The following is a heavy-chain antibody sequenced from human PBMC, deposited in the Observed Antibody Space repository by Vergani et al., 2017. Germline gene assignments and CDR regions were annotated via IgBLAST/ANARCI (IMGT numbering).Heavy chain of an antibody. V-gene: IGHV3-30-3*01. D-gene: IGHD2-2*02. J-gene: IGHJ4*02. CDR3: VRDRGRCAGGRCYTEAWDY. CDR1: GFALNRHA. CDR2: ISFDGTNE. Sequence: QVQLVESGGGVVQPGTSLRLSCVVSGFALNRHAMYWVCQAPGKGLEWVVGISFDGTNEYYPDLVKGRFTISRDIAKNTLYLQVRSLRLEDTGVYHCVRDRGRCAGGRCYTEAWDYWGQGTPVTVSS.